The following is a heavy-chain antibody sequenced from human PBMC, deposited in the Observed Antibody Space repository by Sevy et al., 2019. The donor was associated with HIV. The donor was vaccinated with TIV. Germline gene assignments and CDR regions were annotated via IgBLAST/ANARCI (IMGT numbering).Heavy chain of an antibody. Sequence: GGSLRLSCAASGFTFSSYAMSWVRQAPGKGLEWVSAISGSGGSTYYADSVKGRFTISGDNSKNTLYLQMNSLRAEDTAVYYCAKGDIVGGDFDYWGQGTLVTVSS. CDR1: GFTFSSYA. CDR2: ISGSGGST. J-gene: IGHJ4*02. D-gene: IGHD2-15*01. V-gene: IGHV3-23*01. CDR3: AKGDIVGGDFDY.